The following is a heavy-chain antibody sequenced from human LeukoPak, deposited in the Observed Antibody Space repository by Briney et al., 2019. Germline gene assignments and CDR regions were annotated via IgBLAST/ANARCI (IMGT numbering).Heavy chain of an antibody. Sequence: ASVKVSCKASGYTFISYGISWVRQAPGQGLEWMGWISAYNGNTNYAQKLQDRVIMTTDTSTSTAYMELRSLRSDDTAVYYCARGGWTGTTFQHWGQGTLVTVSS. CDR1: GYTFISYG. CDR3: ARGGWTGTTFQH. CDR2: ISAYNGNT. D-gene: IGHD3/OR15-3a*01. J-gene: IGHJ1*01. V-gene: IGHV1-18*01.